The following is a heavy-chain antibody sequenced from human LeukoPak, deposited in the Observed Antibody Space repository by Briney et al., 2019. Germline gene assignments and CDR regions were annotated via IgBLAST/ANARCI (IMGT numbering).Heavy chain of an antibody. CDR2: MDTGGGT. D-gene: IGHD3-3*01. CDR3: AKEGVDRHFALDS. CDR1: GFIFGNHA. V-gene: IGHV3-23*01. J-gene: IGHJ3*02. Sequence: PGGSLRLSCAASGFIFGNHAMSWVRQTPGKGLEWVSSMDTGGGTYYAASVKGRFTISRENSKNTLSLQLNSLRAEDTAVYYCAKEGVDRHFALDSWVQGTTVTVSS.